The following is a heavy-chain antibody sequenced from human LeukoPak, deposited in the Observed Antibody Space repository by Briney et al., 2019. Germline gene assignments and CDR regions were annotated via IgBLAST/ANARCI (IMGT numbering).Heavy chain of an antibody. CDR2: INPSGGST. CDR1: GYTFTSYY. D-gene: IGHD2-2*01. V-gene: IGHV1-46*01. Sequence: ASVKVSCKASGYTFTSYYMHWVRQAPGRGLEWMGIINPSGGSTSYAQKFQGRVTMTRDMSTSTVYMELSSLRSEDTAVYYCARDRGIVVVPAAPAPWFDPWGQGTLVTVSS. J-gene: IGHJ5*02. CDR3: ARDRGIVVVPAAPAPWFDP.